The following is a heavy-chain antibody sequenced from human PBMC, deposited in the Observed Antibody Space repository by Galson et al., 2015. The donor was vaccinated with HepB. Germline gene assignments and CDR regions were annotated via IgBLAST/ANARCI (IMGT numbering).Heavy chain of an antibody. V-gene: IGHV3-20*04. J-gene: IGHJ4*02. CDR3: ARELLPYYYDSSGFCFDY. CDR2: INWNGGST. D-gene: IGHD3-22*01. Sequence: SLRLSCAASGFTFDDYGMSWVRQAPGKGLEWVSGINWNGGSTGYADSVKGRFTISRDNAKNSLYLQMNSLRAEDTALYYCARELLPYYYDSSGFCFDYWGQGTLVTVSS. CDR1: GFTFDDYG.